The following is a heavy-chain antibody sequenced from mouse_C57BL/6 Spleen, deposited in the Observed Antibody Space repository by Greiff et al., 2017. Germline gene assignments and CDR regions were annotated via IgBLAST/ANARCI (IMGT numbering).Heavy chain of an antibody. CDR3: AKSGGDYDEGCDFDV. Sequence: QVQLKQSGPELVKPGASVKISCKASGYAFSSSWMNWVQQRPGKGLEWIGRIYPGDGDTNYNGKFKGKATLTADQSSSTAYMQLSSLTSEDSAVXFCAKSGGDYDEGCDFDVWGTGTTVTVSS. CDR1: GYAFSSSW. J-gene: IGHJ1*03. D-gene: IGHD2-4*01. V-gene: IGHV1-82*01. CDR2: IYPGDGDT.